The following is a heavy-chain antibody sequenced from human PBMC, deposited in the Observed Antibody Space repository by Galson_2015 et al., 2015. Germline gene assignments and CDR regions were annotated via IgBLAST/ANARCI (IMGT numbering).Heavy chain of an antibody. Sequence: SLRLSCAASGFTFSNCAMNWVRQAPGKGLEWVSSISGSGGSTYYADSVKGRFTISRDNSKSTLYVQMNSLRADDTAVYYCAKGHYASSRYPIDFWGQGTLVTVSS. D-gene: IGHD2-2*01. V-gene: IGHV3-23*01. CDR2: ISGSGGST. CDR1: GFTFSNCA. J-gene: IGHJ4*02. CDR3: AKGHYASSRYPIDF.